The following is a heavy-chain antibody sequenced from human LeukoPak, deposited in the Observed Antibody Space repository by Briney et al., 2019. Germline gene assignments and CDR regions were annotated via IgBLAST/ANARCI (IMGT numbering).Heavy chain of an antibody. CDR1: GFTFSSYA. V-gene: IGHV3-30*04. D-gene: IGHD6-19*01. CDR3: ARGGDSSGWTGPDAFDI. CDR2: ISYDGSNK. Sequence: PGGSLRLSCAASGFTFSSYAMHWVRQAPGKGLEWVAVISYDGSNKYYADSVKGRFTISRDNSKNTLYLQMNSLRAEDTAVYYCARGGDSSGWTGPDAFDIWGQGTMVTVSS. J-gene: IGHJ3*02.